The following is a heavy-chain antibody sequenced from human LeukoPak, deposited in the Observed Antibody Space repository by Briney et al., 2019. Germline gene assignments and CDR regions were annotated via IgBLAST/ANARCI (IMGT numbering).Heavy chain of an antibody. CDR1: GFTFSSYA. J-gene: IGHJ3*02. CDR2: IRVSGGST. V-gene: IGHV3-23*01. D-gene: IGHD2-15*01. CDR3: AKAAGRYCSGGSCYYGAFDI. Sequence: PGGSLRLSCAASGFTFSSYAMSWVRQAPGKGLEWVSAIRVSGGSTYYADSVKGRFTISRDNSKNTLYLQMNSLRAEDTAVYYCAKAAGRYCSGGSCYYGAFDIWGQGTMVTVSS.